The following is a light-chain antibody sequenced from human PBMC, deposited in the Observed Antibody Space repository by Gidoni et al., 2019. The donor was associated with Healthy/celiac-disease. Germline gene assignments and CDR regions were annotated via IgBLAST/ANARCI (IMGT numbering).Light chain of an antibody. CDR2: WAS. CDR3: QQYYSSPRT. V-gene: IGKV4-1*01. Sequence: DIVMTPSPHSLAVSSGERATISCNSSQSVLYSSNNKTYLAWYQQKPGQPPKLLIYWASTRESGVPDRFSGSGSGTDFTLTISSLQAEDVAVYYCQQYYSSPRTFGQGTKVEIK. J-gene: IGKJ1*01. CDR1: QSVLYSSNNKTY.